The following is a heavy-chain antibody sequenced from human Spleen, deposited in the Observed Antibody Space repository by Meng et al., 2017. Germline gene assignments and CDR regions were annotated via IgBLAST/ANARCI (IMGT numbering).Heavy chain of an antibody. D-gene: IGHD6-19*01. CDR1: GFTFSSYW. Sequence: LSLTCAASGFTFSSYWMSWVRQAPGKGLEWVANIKQDGSEKYYVDSVKGRFTISRDNAKNSLYLQMNSLRAEDTAVYYCARTFRIAVAGTKYWGQGTLVTVSS. CDR2: IKQDGSEK. CDR3: ARTFRIAVAGTKY. J-gene: IGHJ4*02. V-gene: IGHV3-7*01.